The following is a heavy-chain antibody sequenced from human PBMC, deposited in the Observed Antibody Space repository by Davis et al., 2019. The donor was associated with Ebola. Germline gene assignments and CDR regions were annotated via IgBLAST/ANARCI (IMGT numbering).Heavy chain of an antibody. D-gene: IGHD4-17*01. Sequence: GSLRLSCAASGFTFSSYSMNWVRQAPGKGLEWVSSISSSSSYIYYADSVKGRFTISRDNAKNSLYLQMNSLRAEDTAVYYCARDPEGGGDFDYWGQGTLVTVSS. CDR3: ARDPEGGGDFDY. CDR1: GFTFSSYS. J-gene: IGHJ4*02. CDR2: ISSSSSYI. V-gene: IGHV3-21*01.